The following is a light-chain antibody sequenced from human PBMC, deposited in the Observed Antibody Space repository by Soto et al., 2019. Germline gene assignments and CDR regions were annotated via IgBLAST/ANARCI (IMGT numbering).Light chain of an antibody. V-gene: IGKV1-39*01. CDR2: IAS. CDR3: PQSYSLS. CDR1: QNINNY. J-gene: IGKJ3*01. Sequence: DIRITQSPSSLSASVGDRVTITCRARQNINNYLNWYQQKPGKAPKLLIYIASNLQSGVPSRFSGSGSGTDFTLTISSLQPEDFATYYCPQSYSLSFGPGTKVDIK.